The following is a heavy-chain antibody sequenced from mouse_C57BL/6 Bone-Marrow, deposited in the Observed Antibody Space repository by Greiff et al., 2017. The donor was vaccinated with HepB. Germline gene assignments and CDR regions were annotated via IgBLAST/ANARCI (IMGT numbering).Heavy chain of an antibody. D-gene: IGHD2-10*02. Sequence: EVQRVESGGGLVKPGGSLKLSCAASGFTFSSYAMSWVRQTPEKRLEWVATISDGGSYTYYPDNVKGRFTISRDNAKNNLYLQMSHLKSEDTAMYYCARGGASKGVDYWGQGTTLTVSS. CDR1: GFTFSSYA. V-gene: IGHV5-4*01. CDR2: ISDGGSYT. J-gene: IGHJ2*01. CDR3: ARGGASKGVDY.